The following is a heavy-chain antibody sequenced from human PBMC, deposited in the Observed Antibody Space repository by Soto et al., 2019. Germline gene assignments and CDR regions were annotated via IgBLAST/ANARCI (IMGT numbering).Heavy chain of an antibody. CDR1: GGSISSSNW. CDR2: IYHSGST. D-gene: IGHD6-19*01. Sequence: QVQLQESGPGLVKPSGTLSLTCAVSGGSISSSNWWSWVRQPPGKGLEWIGEIYHSGSTNYNPSLKSRVTISVDKSKNQFSLKLSSVTAADTAVDYCARDTVAVAGTEWFDPWGQGTLVTVSS. J-gene: IGHJ5*02. V-gene: IGHV4-4*02. CDR3: ARDTVAVAGTEWFDP.